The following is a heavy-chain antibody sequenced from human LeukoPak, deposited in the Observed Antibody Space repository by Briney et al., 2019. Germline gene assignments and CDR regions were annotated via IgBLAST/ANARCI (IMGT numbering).Heavy chain of an antibody. D-gene: IGHD4-17*01. J-gene: IGHJ4*02. CDR1: GFTFSSYA. Sequence: GGSLRLSCAASGFTFSSYAMHWVRQAPGKGLEWVAVISYDVSNKYYADSVKGRFTISRDNSKNTLYLQMNSLRAEDTAVYYCAREHGDKLFDYWGQGTLVTVSS. V-gene: IGHV3-30*01. CDR2: ISYDVSNK. CDR3: AREHGDKLFDY.